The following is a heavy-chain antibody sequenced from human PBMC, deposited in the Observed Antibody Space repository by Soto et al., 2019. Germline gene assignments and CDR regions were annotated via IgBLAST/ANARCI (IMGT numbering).Heavy chain of an antibody. V-gene: IGHV3-48*03. CDR1: GFTFSSYE. Sequence: PGGSLRLSCAASGFTFSSYEMNWVRQAPGKGLEWVSYISSSGSTIYYADPVRGRFTISRDNAKNSLYLQMNSLRAEDTAVYYCAREAPGIVGGHDYWGQGTLVTVSS. J-gene: IGHJ4*02. CDR2: ISSSGSTI. CDR3: AREAPGIVGGHDY. D-gene: IGHD1-26*01.